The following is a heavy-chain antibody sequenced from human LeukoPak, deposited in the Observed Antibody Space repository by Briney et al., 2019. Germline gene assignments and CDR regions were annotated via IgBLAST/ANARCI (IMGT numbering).Heavy chain of an antibody. CDR1: GGSFSGYY. V-gene: IGHV4-34*01. D-gene: IGHD3-22*01. CDR2: INHSGST. J-gene: IGHJ4*02. CDR3: ARVNSGSSGSYYFDY. Sequence: PSETLSLTCAVYGGSFSGYYWSWIRQPPGKGLEWIGEINHSGSTNYNPSLKSRVTISVDKSKNQFSLKLSSVTAADTAVYYCARVNSGSSGSYYFDYWGQGTLVTVSS.